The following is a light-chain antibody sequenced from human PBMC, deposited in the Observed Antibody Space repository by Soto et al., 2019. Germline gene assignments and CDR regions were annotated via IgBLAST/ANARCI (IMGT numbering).Light chain of an antibody. CDR2: GAS. CDR1: QSVNSN. V-gene: IGKV3-15*01. CDR3: QQRSNWPLT. Sequence: EIVMTQSPATLSVSPGERATLSCRASQSVNSNLVWYQQKPGQAPRLLIYGASTRATGIPTRFSGSGSGTDFTLTISSLEPEDFAVYYCQQRSNWPLTFGGGTKVDIK. J-gene: IGKJ4*01.